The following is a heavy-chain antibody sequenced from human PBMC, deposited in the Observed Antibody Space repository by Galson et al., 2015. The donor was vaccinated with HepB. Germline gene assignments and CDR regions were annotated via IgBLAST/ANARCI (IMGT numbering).Heavy chain of an antibody. V-gene: IGHV3-23*01. CDR1: GFIFSSYA. Sequence: SLRLSCAASGFIFSSYAMSWVCQAPGGGLDWVSAISGSGGSPYYADSVKGRFTISRDNSKNTLYLQMNSLRAEDTAIYYCALIKLGGDAFAIWGRGTMVTVSS. J-gene: IGHJ3*02. D-gene: IGHD7-27*01. CDR3: ALIKLGGDAFAI. CDR2: ISGSGGSP.